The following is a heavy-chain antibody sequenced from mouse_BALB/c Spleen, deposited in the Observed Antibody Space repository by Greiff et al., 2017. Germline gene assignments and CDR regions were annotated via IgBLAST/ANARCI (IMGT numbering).Heavy chain of an antibody. Sequence: QVQLQQSGAELVKPGASVKLSCKASGYTFTSYYMYWVKQRPGQGLEWIGEINPSNGGTNFNEKFKSKATLTVDKSSSTAYMQLSSLTSEDSAVYYCTKEGVLHAMDYWGQGTSVTVSS. J-gene: IGHJ4*01. CDR1: GYTFTSYY. V-gene: IGHV1S81*02. CDR2: INPSNGGT. D-gene: IGHD2-14*01. CDR3: TKEGVLHAMDY.